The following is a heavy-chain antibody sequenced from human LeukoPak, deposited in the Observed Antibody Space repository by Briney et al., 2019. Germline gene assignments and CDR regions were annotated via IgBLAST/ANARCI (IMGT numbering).Heavy chain of an antibody. Sequence: SETLSLTCTVSGGSVSRNSDYWGWIRQPPGKGLEWIGEIYHDGNTYYNPSLESRVTITVDKSKNQFSLTLSSVTAADTAVYYCASNQGMGAYFDSWGQGTLVTVSS. D-gene: IGHD1-26*01. CDR1: GGSVSRNSDY. J-gene: IGHJ4*02. V-gene: IGHV4-39*07. CDR2: IYHDGNT. CDR3: ASNQGMGAYFDS.